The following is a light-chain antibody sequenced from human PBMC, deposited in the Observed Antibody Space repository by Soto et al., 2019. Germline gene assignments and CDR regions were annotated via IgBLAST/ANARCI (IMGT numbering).Light chain of an antibody. CDR1: QSVSSSY. CDR2: GAS. Sequence: EIVLTQSPGTLSLSPGERATLSCRASQSVSSSYLAWYQQKPGQAPRLIIYGASSMDTGIPDRFSGSGSGTDFTLTISRLEPEDFAVYYCQQYGSSPPYTFGQGTKLEIK. J-gene: IGKJ2*01. CDR3: QQYGSSPPYT. V-gene: IGKV3-20*01.